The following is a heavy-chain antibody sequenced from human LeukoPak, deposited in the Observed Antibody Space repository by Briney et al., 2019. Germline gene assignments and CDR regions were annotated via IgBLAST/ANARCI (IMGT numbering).Heavy chain of an antibody. CDR2: IYYSGST. Sequence: SKTLSLTCTVSGGSVSSGSYYWSWIRQPPGKGLEWIGYIYYSGSTNYNPSLKSRVTISVDTSKNQFSLKLSSVTAADTAVYYCAREMATISFHFDYWGQGTLVTVSS. J-gene: IGHJ4*02. D-gene: IGHD5-24*01. CDR1: GGSVSSGSYY. CDR3: AREMATISFHFDY. V-gene: IGHV4-61*01.